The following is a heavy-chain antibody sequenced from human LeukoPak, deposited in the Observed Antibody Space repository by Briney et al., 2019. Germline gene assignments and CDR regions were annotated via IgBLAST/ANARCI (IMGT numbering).Heavy chain of an antibody. Sequence: SETLSLTCAVYGGSFSGYYWSWIRQPPGKGLEWIGEINHSGSTNYNPSLKSRVTISVDTSKNQFSLKLSSVTAADTAVYYCARGRPRQYQLLSVAAAGTTGRYFDYWGQGTLVTVSS. D-gene: IGHD6-13*01. CDR3: ARGRPRQYQLLSVAAAGTTGRYFDY. CDR2: INHSGST. CDR1: GGSFSGYY. J-gene: IGHJ4*02. V-gene: IGHV4-34*01.